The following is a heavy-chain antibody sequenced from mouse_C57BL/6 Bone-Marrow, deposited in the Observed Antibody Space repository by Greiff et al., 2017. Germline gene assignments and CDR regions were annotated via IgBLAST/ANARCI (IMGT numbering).Heavy chain of an antibody. CDR3: AIIKYYGSSYDRFAY. J-gene: IGHJ3*01. D-gene: IGHD1-1*01. CDR1: GYTFTSYW. Sequence: QVQLQQPGAELVKPGASVKVSCKASGYTFTSYWMHWVKQRPGQGLEWIGRIHPSDSDTNYNQKFKGKATLTVDISSSTAYMQLSSLTSEDSAVYYCAIIKYYGSSYDRFAYWGQGTLVTVSA. CDR2: IHPSDSDT. V-gene: IGHV1-74*01.